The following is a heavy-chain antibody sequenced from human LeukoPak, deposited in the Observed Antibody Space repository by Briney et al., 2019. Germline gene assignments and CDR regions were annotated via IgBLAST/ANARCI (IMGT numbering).Heavy chain of an antibody. J-gene: IGHJ3*02. V-gene: IGHV3-21*01. CDR1: GFTFSSYS. Sequence: GGSLRLSCAPSGFTFSSYSMNWVRQAPGKGLEWVSSISSGSSYIYYADSVKGRFTISRDNAKNSLYLQMNSLGAEDTAVYYCAAVPNANAWYWDDAFDIWGQGTMVTVSS. CDR3: AAVPNANAWYWDDAFDI. D-gene: IGHD2-8*02. CDR2: ISSGSSYI.